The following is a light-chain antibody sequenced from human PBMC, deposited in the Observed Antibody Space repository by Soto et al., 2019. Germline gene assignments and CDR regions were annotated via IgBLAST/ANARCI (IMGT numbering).Light chain of an antibody. J-gene: IGKJ1*01. CDR3: QQYNNWPRT. Sequence: EIVMTQSPATLSVSPGERDNLSCRACQSVSSNLAWYQQKPCQAPSLLIYGASTRATCIPARFSGCGSGTEFTLTIGSLQSEDFAVYYCQQYNNWPRTFGQGTKV. CDR1: QSVSSN. V-gene: IGKV3-15*01. CDR2: GAS.